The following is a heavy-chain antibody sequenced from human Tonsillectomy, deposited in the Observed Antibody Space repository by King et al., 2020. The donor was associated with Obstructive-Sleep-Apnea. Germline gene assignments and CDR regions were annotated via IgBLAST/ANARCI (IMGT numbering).Heavy chain of an antibody. CDR3: ARDVGTGSYGWFDP. V-gene: IGHV4-31*03. CDR1: GGSISSGGYY. D-gene: IGHD3-16*01. CDR2: IHYSGST. J-gene: IGHJ5*02. Sequence: VPLQESGPGLVKPSQTLSLTCTVSGGSISSGGYYWSWIRQHPGKGLEWIGYIHYSGSTYYNPSLKSRLSISVDTSKNQFSLKLSSVTAADTAVYYCARDVGTGSYGWFDPWGQGTLVTVSS.